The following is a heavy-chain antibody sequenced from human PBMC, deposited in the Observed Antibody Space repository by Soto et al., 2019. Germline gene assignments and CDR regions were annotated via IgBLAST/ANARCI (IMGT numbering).Heavy chain of an antibody. V-gene: IGHV3-23*01. Sequence: LRLSCAASGFSFVNYAMNWVRQAPGKGLEWVSGLSGSGTSTYYADSVKGRFTISRDNSRDTLFLQMNSLRAEDTAVYYCATDRYSYGYFADNWGQGTVVTVSS. D-gene: IGHD5-18*01. CDR3: ATDRYSYGYFADN. J-gene: IGHJ4*02. CDR1: GFSFVNYA. CDR2: LSGSGTST.